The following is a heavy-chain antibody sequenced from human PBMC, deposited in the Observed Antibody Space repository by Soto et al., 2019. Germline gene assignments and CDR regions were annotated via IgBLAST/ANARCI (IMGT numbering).Heavy chain of an antibody. D-gene: IGHD3-9*01. J-gene: IGHJ4*02. CDR2: ISGSGGST. CDR1: GFTFSSYA. Sequence: PGGSLRLSCAASGFTFSSYAMSWVRQAPGKGLEWVSAISGSGGSTYYADSVKGRFTISRDNSKNTLYLQMNSLRAEDTAVYYCANLPTPYYDILTGYSPGYYWGQGTLVTVSS. CDR3: ANLPTPYYDILTGYSPGYY. V-gene: IGHV3-23*01.